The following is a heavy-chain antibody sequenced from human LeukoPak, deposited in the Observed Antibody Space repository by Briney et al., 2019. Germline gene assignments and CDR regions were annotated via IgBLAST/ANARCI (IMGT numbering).Heavy chain of an antibody. J-gene: IGHJ4*02. D-gene: IGHD3-22*01. CDR1: GGSISSYY. V-gene: IGHV4-4*07. CDR3: ARGQQGYYYDSSGYPASFDY. Sequence: PSETLSLTCTVSGGSISSYYWSWIRQPAGKGLEWIGRIYTSGSTNYNPSLKSRVTMSVDTSKNQFSLELSSVTAADTAVYYCARGQQGYYYDSSGYPASFDYWDQGTLVTVSS. CDR2: IYTSGST.